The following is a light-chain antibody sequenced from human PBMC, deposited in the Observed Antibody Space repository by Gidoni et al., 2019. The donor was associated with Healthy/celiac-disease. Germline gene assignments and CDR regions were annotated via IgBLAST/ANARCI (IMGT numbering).Light chain of an antibody. CDR1: QIISSF. CDR3: QQSYSSPYT. V-gene: IGKV1-39*01. CDR2: AAS. Sequence: IQMTQSPSSLSASVGDRVTSTCRASQIISSFLHWYQQKPGKVPKLLIYAASSWHIGVPSRFIGSGSGTDFTLTISSLQPEDFSTYYCQQSYSSPYTFGQGTKLEIK. J-gene: IGKJ2*01.